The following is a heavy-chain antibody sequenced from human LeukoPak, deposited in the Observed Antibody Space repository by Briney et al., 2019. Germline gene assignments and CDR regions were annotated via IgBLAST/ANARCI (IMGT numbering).Heavy chain of an antibody. CDR3: AKAQYCSSTSCYSLDY. Sequence: GGSLRLSCAASRFTFSSYAMSWVRQAPGKGLEWVSAISGSGGSTYYADSVKGRFTISRDNSKNTLYLQMNSLRAEDTAVYYCAKAQYCSSTSCYSLDYWGQGTLVTVSS. J-gene: IGHJ4*02. CDR2: ISGSGGST. V-gene: IGHV3-23*01. D-gene: IGHD2-2*02. CDR1: RFTFSSYA.